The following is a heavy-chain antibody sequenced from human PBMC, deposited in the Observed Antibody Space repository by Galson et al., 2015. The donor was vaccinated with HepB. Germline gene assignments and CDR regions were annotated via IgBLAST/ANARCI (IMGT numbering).Heavy chain of an antibody. CDR1: GFTFSSYS. V-gene: IGHV3-48*04. CDR2: ISSSSSTI. Sequence: SLRLSCAASGFTFSSYSMNWVRQAPGKGLEWVSYISSSSSTIYYADSVKGRFTISRDNAKNSLYLQMNSLRAEDTALYYCARDRHNWNDVCFDYWGQGTLVTVSS. CDR3: ARDRHNWNDVCFDY. D-gene: IGHD1-1*01. J-gene: IGHJ4*02.